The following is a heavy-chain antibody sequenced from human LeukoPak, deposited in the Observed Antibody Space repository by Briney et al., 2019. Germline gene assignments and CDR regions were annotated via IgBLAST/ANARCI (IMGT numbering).Heavy chain of an antibody. V-gene: IGHV1-18*01. CDR1: GGTFSSYA. CDR2: ISAYNGNT. J-gene: IGHJ6*02. Sequence: GASVKVSCKASGGTFSSYAISWVRLAPGQGLEWMGWISAYNGNTNYAQKLQGRVTMTTDTFTSTAYMELRSLRSDDTAVYYCAREQYYDFWSGYFNYYYYGMDVWGQGTTVTVSS. CDR3: AREQYYDFWSGYFNYYYYGMDV. D-gene: IGHD3-3*01.